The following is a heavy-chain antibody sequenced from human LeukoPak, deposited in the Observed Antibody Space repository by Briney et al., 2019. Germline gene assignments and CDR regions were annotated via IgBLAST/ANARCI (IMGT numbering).Heavy chain of an antibody. Sequence: PSGTLSLTCAVSGGSISSSNWWSWVRQPPGKGLEWVSAISGSGGSTYYADSVKGRFTISRDNSKNTLYLQMNSLRAEDTAVYYCAKDLAVAIDYWGQGTLVTVSS. CDR2: ISGSGGST. CDR1: GGSISSSN. D-gene: IGHD6-19*01. J-gene: IGHJ4*02. CDR3: AKDLAVAIDY. V-gene: IGHV3-23*01.